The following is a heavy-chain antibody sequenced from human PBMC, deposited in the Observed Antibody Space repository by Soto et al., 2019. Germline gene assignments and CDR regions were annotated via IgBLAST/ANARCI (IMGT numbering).Heavy chain of an antibody. Sequence: PSETLSLTCTVSGGSISSYYWSWIRQPAGKGLEWIGRIYTSGGTNYNPSLKSRVTMSVDTSKNQFSLKLSSVTAADTAVYYCAGGYYDSSGYYHYYYYGMDVWGQGTTVT. J-gene: IGHJ6*02. D-gene: IGHD3-22*01. V-gene: IGHV4-4*07. CDR2: IYTSGGT. CDR3: AGGYYDSSGYYHYYYYGMDV. CDR1: GGSISSYY.